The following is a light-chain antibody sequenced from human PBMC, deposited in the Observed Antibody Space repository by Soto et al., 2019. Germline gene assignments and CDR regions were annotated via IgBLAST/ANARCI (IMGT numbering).Light chain of an antibody. CDR1: SSDVGGYNS. CDR2: NVS. CDR3: SSYTSSSTYV. V-gene: IGLV2-14*03. Sequence: QSALTQPASVSGSPGQSITISCTGTSSDVGGYNSVSWYQQHPGKAHKLMIYNVSNRPSGISDRFSGSRSGNTASLTISGLQAEDEADYYCSSYTSSSTYVFGTGTKVTVL. J-gene: IGLJ1*01.